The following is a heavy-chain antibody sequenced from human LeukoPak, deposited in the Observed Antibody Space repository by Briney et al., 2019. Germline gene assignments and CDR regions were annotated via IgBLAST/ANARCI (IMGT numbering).Heavy chain of an antibody. CDR1: GGSISSNNYY. Sequence: PSETLSLTCTVSGGSISSNNYYWGWLRQPPGKGLEWIVSIYYSGSTYYNPSRKSRVTISVDTTKNQFSLKLSSVTAADTAVYYCASRFLEWLLDYWGQGTLVTVSS. CDR2: IYYSGST. V-gene: IGHV4-39*01. D-gene: IGHD3-3*01. CDR3: ASRFLEWLLDY. J-gene: IGHJ4*02.